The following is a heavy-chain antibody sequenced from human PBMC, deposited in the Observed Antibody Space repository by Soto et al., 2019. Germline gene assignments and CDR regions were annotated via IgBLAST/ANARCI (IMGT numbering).Heavy chain of an antibody. CDR3: ARERDYGDSYDAFDI. D-gene: IGHD4-17*01. Sequence: SETLSLTCAVSGGSISSGGYSWSWIRQPPGKGLEWIGYIYHSGSTYYNPSLKSRVTISVDRSKNQFSLKLSPVTAADTAVYYCARERDYGDSYDAFDIWGQGTMVTVSS. J-gene: IGHJ3*02. CDR2: IYHSGST. CDR1: GGSISSGGYS. V-gene: IGHV4-30-2*01.